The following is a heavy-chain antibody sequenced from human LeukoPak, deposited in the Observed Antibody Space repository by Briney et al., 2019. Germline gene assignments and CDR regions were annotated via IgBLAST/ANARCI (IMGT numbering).Heavy chain of an antibody. V-gene: IGHV3-23*01. J-gene: IGHJ4*02. D-gene: IGHD3-10*01. CDR3: AKNPAGYYGSGSSLGY. Sequence: GGSLRLSCAASGFTFSSYAMSWVRQAPWEGLQWVSGISGSGSGTYYADSVRGRFTISRDNSKNTLYLQMNSLRAEDTAVYYCAKNPAGYYGSGSSLGYWGQGTLVTVSS. CDR2: ISGSGSGT. CDR1: GFTFSSYA.